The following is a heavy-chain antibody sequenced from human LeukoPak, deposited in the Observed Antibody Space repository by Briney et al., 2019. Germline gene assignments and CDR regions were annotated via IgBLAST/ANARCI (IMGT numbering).Heavy chain of an antibody. CDR1: GYSLTSYW. D-gene: IGHD5-12*01. Sequence: GESLKISCKGSGYSLTSYWIGWVRQMPGKGLEWMGIIYPGDSDTRYSPSFQGQVTISADKSISTAYLQWSSLKASDTAIYYCVRRDTSGYYGYYFDYWGQGTLVTVSS. CDR2: IYPGDSDT. V-gene: IGHV5-51*01. CDR3: VRRDTSGYYGYYFDY. J-gene: IGHJ4*02.